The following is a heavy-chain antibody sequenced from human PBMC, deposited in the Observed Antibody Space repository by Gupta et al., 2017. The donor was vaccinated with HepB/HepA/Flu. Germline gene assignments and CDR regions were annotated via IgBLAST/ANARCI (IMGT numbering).Heavy chain of an antibody. CDR1: GYTFTGYY. J-gene: IGHJ6*03. CDR3: ARDATSGDQENYYYYYMDV. CDR2: INPNSGGT. D-gene: IGHD1-26*01. V-gene: IGHV1-2*02. Sequence: QVQLVQSGAEVKKPGASVKVSCKASGYTFTGYYMHWVRQAPGQGLEWMGWINPNSGGTNYAQKFQGRVTMTRDTSISTAYMELSRLRSDDTAVYYCARDATSGDQENYYYYYMDVWGKGTTVTVSS.